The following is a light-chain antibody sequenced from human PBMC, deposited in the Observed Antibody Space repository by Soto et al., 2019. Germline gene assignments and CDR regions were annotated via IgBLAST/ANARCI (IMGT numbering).Light chain of an antibody. CDR2: DAS. V-gene: IGKV3-11*01. J-gene: IGKJ3*01. CDR1: QSVGSY. CDR3: QQRDNWPFT. Sequence: EIVLTQSPATLSLSPGERATLSCRASQSVGSYLAWFQQRPGQAPRLVIHDASKRAAGIPARFSGSGSGTDFSLTISGVEPEDFAVYYCQQRDNWPFTFGPGTTVDIK.